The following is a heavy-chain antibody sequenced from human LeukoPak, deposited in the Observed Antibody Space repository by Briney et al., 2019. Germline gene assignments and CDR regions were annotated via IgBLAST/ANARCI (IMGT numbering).Heavy chain of an antibody. CDR3: ARERPLVGALDL. Sequence: GGSLRLSCAASGFSFNGFEMNWVRQGPGKGLQWVSLISSSGSDMFYAASVRVRFTISRDNGKNSLFLQLTSLRVEDTGIYYCARERPLVGALDLWGQGTVVTVSS. CDR1: GFSFNGFE. CDR2: ISSSGSDM. D-gene: IGHD2-15*01. J-gene: IGHJ5*02. V-gene: IGHV3-48*03.